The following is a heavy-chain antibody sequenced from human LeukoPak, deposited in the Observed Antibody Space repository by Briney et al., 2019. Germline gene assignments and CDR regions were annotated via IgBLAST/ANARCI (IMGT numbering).Heavy chain of an antibody. CDR1: GYTLTDYY. J-gene: IGHJ5*01. D-gene: IGHD6-13*01. CDR3: ARAAWSATSKFDS. Sequence: ASVKVSCKASGYTLTDYYLHWLRQDPGQGLEWVGWINPNSAGTEYAQEFQGRVTMTRDTSNSTAYMELSRLRPDDTAVYYCARAAWSATSKFDSWGQGTRVTVSS. CDR2: INPNSAGT. V-gene: IGHV1-2*02.